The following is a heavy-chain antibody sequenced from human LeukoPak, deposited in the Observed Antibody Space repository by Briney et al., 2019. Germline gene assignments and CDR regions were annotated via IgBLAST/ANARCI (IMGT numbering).Heavy chain of an antibody. Sequence: GGSLRLSCAASGFTVSSNYMSWVRQAPGKGLEWVSVIYSGGSTYYADSVKGRFTIPRDNSKNTLYLQMNSLRAEDTAVYYCARVRTTVTTGNYGMDVWGQGTTVTVSS. CDR2: IYSGGST. CDR1: GFTVSSNY. D-gene: IGHD4-17*01. V-gene: IGHV3-53*01. CDR3: ARVRTTVTTGNYGMDV. J-gene: IGHJ6*02.